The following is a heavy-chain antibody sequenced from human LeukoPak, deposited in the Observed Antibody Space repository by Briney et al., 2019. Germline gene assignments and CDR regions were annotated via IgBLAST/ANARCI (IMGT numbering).Heavy chain of an antibody. D-gene: IGHD4-23*01. V-gene: IGHV3-33*01. CDR2: IWYDGSNK. Sequence: GGSLRLSCAASGFTFSSYGMHWVRQAPGKGLEWVAVIWYDGSNKYYADSVKGRFTISRDNSKNTLYLQMNSLRAEDTAVYYCARDDRHYGGNSVYVAFDIWGQGTMVTVSS. J-gene: IGHJ3*02. CDR1: GFTFSSYG. CDR3: ARDDRHYGGNSVYVAFDI.